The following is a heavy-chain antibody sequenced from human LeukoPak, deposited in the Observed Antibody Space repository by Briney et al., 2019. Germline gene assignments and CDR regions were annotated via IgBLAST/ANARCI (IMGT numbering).Heavy chain of an antibody. CDR2: IYYSGST. CDR3: ASPGRYSSGWYYFDY. D-gene: IGHD6-19*01. V-gene: IGHV4-39*01. J-gene: IGHJ4*02. CDR1: GGSISSSSYY. Sequence: PSETLSLTCTVSGGSISSSSYYWGWTRQPPGKGLEWIGSIYYSGSTYYNPSLKSRVTISVDTSKNQFSLKLSSVTAADTAVYYCASPGRYSSGWYYFDYWGQGTLVTVSS.